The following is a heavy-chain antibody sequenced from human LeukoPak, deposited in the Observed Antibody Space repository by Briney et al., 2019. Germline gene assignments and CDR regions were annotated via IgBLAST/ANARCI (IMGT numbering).Heavy chain of an antibody. CDR1: GGSFSGYY. CDR3: ASGSSAYYYGMDV. CDR2: INHSGST. V-gene: IGHV4-34*01. Sequence: PSETLSLTCAVYGGSFSGYYWSWIRQPPGKGLEWIGEINHSGSTNYNPSLKSRVTISVDTSKNQFSLKLSSVTAADTAVYYCASGSSAYYYGMDVWGQGTTVTVSS. D-gene: IGHD3-10*01. J-gene: IGHJ6*02.